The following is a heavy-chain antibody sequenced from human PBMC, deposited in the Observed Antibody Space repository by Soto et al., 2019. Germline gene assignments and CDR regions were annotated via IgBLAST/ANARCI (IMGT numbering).Heavy chain of an antibody. Sequence: QVQLVQSGAEVKKPGSSVKVSCKASGGTFSSYTISWVRQAAGQGLEWMGRIIPILGIANYAQKFQGRVTITADKSTSTAYMELSSLRSEDTAVYYCARYGSGSAYFDYWGQGTLVTVSS. CDR1: GGTFSSYT. CDR3: ARYGSGSAYFDY. CDR2: IIPILGIA. J-gene: IGHJ4*02. D-gene: IGHD3-10*01. V-gene: IGHV1-69*02.